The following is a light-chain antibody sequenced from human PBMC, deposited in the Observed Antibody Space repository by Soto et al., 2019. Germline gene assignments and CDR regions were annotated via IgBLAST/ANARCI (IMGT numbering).Light chain of an antibody. Sequence: DIQMTQSPSTLSASVGDRVTITCRASQSISTWLAWYQQKPGKAPKLLIYKASSLEGGVPSRFSGSGSGTEFNITISGLQPDDFATYYCQQYNTYPHTFGGGTMVEIK. CDR2: KAS. CDR3: QQYNTYPHT. V-gene: IGKV1-5*03. CDR1: QSISTW. J-gene: IGKJ4*01.